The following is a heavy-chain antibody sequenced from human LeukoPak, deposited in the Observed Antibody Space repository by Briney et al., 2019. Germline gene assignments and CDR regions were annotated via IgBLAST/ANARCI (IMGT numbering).Heavy chain of an antibody. CDR1: GGSISSGSYY. D-gene: IGHD3-10*01. J-gene: IGHJ5*02. CDR2: IYTSGST. Sequence: PSETLSLTCTVSGGSISSGSYYWSWIRQPAGKGLEWIGRIYTSGSTNYNPSLKSRVTISVDTSKNQFSLKLSSVTAADTAVYYCARGGQQLPLWFGGENWSDPWGQGTLVTVSS. CDR3: ARGGQQLPLWFGGENWSDP. V-gene: IGHV4-61*02.